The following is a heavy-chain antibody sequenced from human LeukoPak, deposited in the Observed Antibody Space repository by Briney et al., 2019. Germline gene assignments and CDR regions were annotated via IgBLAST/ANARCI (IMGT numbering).Heavy chain of an antibody. CDR1: GDSISSYY. D-gene: IGHD3-22*01. CDR2: IYYSGST. Sequence: SHTLSLTCTVSGDSISSYYWNWIRQPPGKGLEWIGFIYYSGSTNYTPSVKSRVTISVDTSKNQFSLKLSSVSAADTAVYYCALSRGAYYDSSGPFWAFDIWGQGTMVTVPS. CDR3: ALSRGAYYDSSGPFWAFDI. J-gene: IGHJ3*02. V-gene: IGHV4-59*07.